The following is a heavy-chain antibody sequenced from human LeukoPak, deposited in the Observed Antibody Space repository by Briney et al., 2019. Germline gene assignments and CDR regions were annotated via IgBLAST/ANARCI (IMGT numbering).Heavy chain of an antibody. CDR2: ISFDGSNK. J-gene: IGHJ4*02. CDR3: AKDYRSWFLDY. CDR1: GFTFRSYG. Sequence: GGSLRLSCAASGFTFRSYGMHWVRQAPGKGLEGVAVISFDGSNKYYADSVKGRFTISRDDSKNTLYLQMNSLRAEDTAVYYCAKDYRSWFLDYWGQGTLVTVSS. V-gene: IGHV3-30*18. D-gene: IGHD6-13*01.